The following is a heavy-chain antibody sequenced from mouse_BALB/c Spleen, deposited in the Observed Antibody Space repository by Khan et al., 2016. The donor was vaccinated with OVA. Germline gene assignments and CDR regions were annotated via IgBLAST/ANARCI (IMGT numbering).Heavy chain of an antibody. CDR2: INPSTGYT. V-gene: IGHV1-7*01. D-gene: IGHD1-1*01. CDR3: ARRSLRWDFDY. J-gene: IGHJ2*01. CDR1: GYTFINYW. Sequence: QIQLVQSGAELAKPGASVKMSCKASGYTFINYWILWVKQRPGQGLEWIGYINPSTGYTEYNQNFKDKATLTADKSSSTAYMQLSSLTSEDSAVYCCARRSLRWDFDYWGQGTTLTVSS.